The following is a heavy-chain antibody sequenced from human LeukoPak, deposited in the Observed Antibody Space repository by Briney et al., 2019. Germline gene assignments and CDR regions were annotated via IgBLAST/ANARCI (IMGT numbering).Heavy chain of an antibody. Sequence: GGSLRLSCAASGFTFSSYAMSWVRQAPGKGLEWVSAISGSGGSTYYADSVKGRFTISRDNSKNTLYLQMNSLRAEDTAVYYGAKVEYNWNYLDYWGQGTLVTVSS. V-gene: IGHV3-23*01. CDR3: AKVEYNWNYLDY. CDR1: GFTFSSYA. CDR2: ISGSGGST. J-gene: IGHJ4*02. D-gene: IGHD1-20*01.